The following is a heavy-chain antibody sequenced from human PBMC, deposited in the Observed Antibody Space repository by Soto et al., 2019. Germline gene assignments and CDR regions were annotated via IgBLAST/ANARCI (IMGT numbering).Heavy chain of an antibody. CDR2: IRNKVNGYTT. J-gene: IGHJ4*02. Sequence: GGSLRLSCAASGFRFSDYYMEWVRQAPGKGLEWVAMIRNKVNGYTTENGASVRGRFTISRDESKDSLYLQMDSLTIEDTAVYYCARGSRSFDSWGPGTLVNVSS. CDR3: ARGSRSFDS. CDR1: GFRFSDYY. V-gene: IGHV3-72*01.